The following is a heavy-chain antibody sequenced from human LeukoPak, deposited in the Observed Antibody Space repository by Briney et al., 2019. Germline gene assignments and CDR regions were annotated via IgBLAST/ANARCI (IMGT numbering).Heavy chain of an antibody. Sequence: GGSLRLSCAASGFTFSSYAMSWVRQAPGKGLEWVSAISGSGGSTYYADSVKGRFTISRDNSKNTLYLQMNSLRAEDTAVDYCAKDWAGGATILPYYFDYWGQGTLVTVSS. D-gene: IGHD5-12*01. CDR3: AKDWAGGATILPYYFDY. V-gene: IGHV3-23*01. CDR1: GFTFSSYA. J-gene: IGHJ4*02. CDR2: ISGSGGST.